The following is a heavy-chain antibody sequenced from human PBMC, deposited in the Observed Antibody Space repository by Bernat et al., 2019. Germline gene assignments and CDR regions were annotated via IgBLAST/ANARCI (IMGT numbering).Heavy chain of an antibody. Sequence: EVQLVESGGGLVKPGGSLRLSCAASGFTFSSYSMNWVRQAPGKGLEWVSSISSRSSYIYYADSVKGRFTISRDNAKNSLYLQMNSLRAEDTAVYYCASGAPGYSYGHYYFDYWGQGTLVTVSS. D-gene: IGHD5-18*01. J-gene: IGHJ4*02. CDR3: ASGAPGYSYGHYYFDY. CDR2: ISSRSSYI. V-gene: IGHV3-21*01. CDR1: GFTFSSYS.